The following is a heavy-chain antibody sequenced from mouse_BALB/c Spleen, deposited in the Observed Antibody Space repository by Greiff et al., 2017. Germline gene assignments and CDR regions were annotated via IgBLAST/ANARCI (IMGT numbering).Heavy chain of an antibody. CDR2: IWSSGST. J-gene: IGHJ4*01. CDR1: GFSFTSYG. V-gene: IGHV2-2*02. Sequence: QVQLKESGPGLVQPSQCLSISCTVSGFSFTSYGVHWVRQSPGKGLEWLGVIWSSGSTDYNAAFISRLSISKDNSKSQVFFKMNSLQANDTAIYYCAREGGGGMDYWGQGTSVTVSS. CDR3: AREGGGGMDY.